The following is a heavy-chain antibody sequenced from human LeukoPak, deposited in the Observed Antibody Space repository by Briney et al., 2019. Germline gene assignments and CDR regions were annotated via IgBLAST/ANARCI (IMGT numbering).Heavy chain of an antibody. J-gene: IGHJ4*02. CDR1: GYTFTGHY. D-gene: IGHD6-13*01. V-gene: IGHV1-2*02. Sequence: ASVKVSCKASGYTFTGHYIHWVRQAPGQGLEWMGWINPKNATTNYGQRFQGRVTMTRDTSTGTVYMELNTLRSDDTAVYYCARTLYISAAPGGFDYWGQGTLVTVSS. CDR3: ARTLYISAAPGGFDY. CDR2: INPKNATT.